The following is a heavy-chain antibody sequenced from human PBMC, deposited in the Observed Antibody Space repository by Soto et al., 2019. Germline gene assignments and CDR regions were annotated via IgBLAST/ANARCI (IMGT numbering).Heavy chain of an antibody. J-gene: IGHJ6*02. CDR1: GFTVDSNY. V-gene: IGHV3-53*01. Sequence: GSLRLSCAVSGFTVDSNYMSWVRQAPGKGLEWVVVMRDTGRTNYADFVEGRFTISRDDSKNMVFLQMNSLRAGDTAVYYCARDDYGLDVWGQGTTVTVSS. CDR2: MRDTGRT. CDR3: ARDDYGLDV.